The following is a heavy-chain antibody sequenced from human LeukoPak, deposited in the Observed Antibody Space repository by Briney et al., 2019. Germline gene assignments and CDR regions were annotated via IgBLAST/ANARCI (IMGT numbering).Heavy chain of an antibody. CDR3: ATTRALITIFGVDRGPYFDY. D-gene: IGHD3-3*01. CDR1: GFTFSSYA. J-gene: IGHJ4*02. Sequence: GGSLRLSCAASGFTFSSYAMSWVRQAPGKGLEWVSAISGSGGSTYYADPVKGRFTISRDNSKNTLYLQMNSLRAEDTAVYYCATTRALITIFGVDRGPYFDYWGQGTLVTVSS. CDR2: ISGSGGST. V-gene: IGHV3-23*01.